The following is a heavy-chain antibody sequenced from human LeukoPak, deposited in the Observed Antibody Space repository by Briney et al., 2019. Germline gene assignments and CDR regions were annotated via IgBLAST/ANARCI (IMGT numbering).Heavy chain of an antibody. Sequence: ASVKLSCKASGYTFTSYYMHWVRQPPAQGLEWMGIINPSGGSTSYAQTFQGRVTMTRDTSTSTVYMELSSLRSEDTAVYYCAKSLYYYDSSGFDYWGQGTLVTVSS. CDR1: GYTFTSYY. V-gene: IGHV1-46*01. D-gene: IGHD3-22*01. J-gene: IGHJ4*02. CDR2: INPSGGST. CDR3: AKSLYYYDSSGFDY.